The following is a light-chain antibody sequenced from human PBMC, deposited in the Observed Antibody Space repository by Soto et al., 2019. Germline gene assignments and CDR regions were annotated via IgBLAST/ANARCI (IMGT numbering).Light chain of an antibody. V-gene: IGKV1-5*03. CDR3: QQYDSYWT. Sequence: DIQMTQSPSILSASVGDRVTITCRAGQSINSWLAWYQQKPGKAPKLLIYRASSLESGVPSRFSGSGSGTEFTLTISSLQPDDFATYYCQQYDSYWTFGQGTKVEIK. CDR2: RAS. J-gene: IGKJ1*01. CDR1: QSINSW.